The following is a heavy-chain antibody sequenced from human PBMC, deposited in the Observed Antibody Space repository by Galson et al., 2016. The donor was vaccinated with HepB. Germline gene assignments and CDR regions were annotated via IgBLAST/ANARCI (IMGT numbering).Heavy chain of an antibody. Sequence: SETLSLTCTVSGGSISSHFWSWIRQSPGKGLQWIGYIFDSGSTEYNPSLNSRVTISVDTSKNQFSLKLNSVSAADTAVYYCARGDRNFYYDTDGSHGYLYYMDVWGKGTTVIVSS. D-gene: IGHD3-22*01. CDR1: GGSISSHF. CDR3: ARGDRNFYYDTDGSHGYLYYMDV. V-gene: IGHV4-59*11. J-gene: IGHJ6*03. CDR2: IFDSGST.